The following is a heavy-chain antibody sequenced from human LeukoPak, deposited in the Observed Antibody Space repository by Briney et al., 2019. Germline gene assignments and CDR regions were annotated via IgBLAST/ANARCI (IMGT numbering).Heavy chain of an antibody. D-gene: IGHD6-19*01. V-gene: IGHV4-59*08. J-gene: IGHJ4*02. CDR2: IYYSGST. CDR1: GGSISSYY. CDR3: ARYPTAVAGFDY. Sequence: SETLSLTCTVSGGSISSYYWSWIRQPPGKGPEWIGYIYYSGSTYYNPSLKSRVTISVDTSKNQFSLKLSSVTAADTAVYYCARYPTAVAGFDYWGQGTLVTVSS.